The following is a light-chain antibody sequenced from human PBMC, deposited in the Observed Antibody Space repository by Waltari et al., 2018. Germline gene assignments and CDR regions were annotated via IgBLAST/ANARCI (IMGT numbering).Light chain of an antibody. V-gene: IGKV3-11*01. CDR3: QQRSIWPVT. Sequence: EIVLTQSPATLSLSAGERATLSCRASQSVSSYLAWYQQKPGQAPRLLIYDASNRVTGIPARFSGSGSGTDFTLTISSLDPEDFAVYYCQQRSIWPVTFGGGTKVEIK. CDR1: QSVSSY. CDR2: DAS. J-gene: IGKJ4*01.